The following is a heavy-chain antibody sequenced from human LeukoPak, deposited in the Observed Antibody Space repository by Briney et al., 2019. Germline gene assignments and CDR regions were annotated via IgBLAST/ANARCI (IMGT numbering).Heavy chain of an antibody. V-gene: IGHV3-48*03. J-gene: IGHJ6*02. CDR3: ARVPGYSSSWDDLYYYGMDV. D-gene: IGHD6-13*01. CDR1: GFTFSSYE. Sequence: GGSLRLSFAASGFTFSSYEMNWVRQAPGKGLKWVSYISSSGSTIYYADSVKGRFTISRDNAKNSLYLQMNSLRAEDTAVYYCARVPGYSSSWDDLYYYGMDVWGQGTTVTVSS. CDR2: ISSSGSTI.